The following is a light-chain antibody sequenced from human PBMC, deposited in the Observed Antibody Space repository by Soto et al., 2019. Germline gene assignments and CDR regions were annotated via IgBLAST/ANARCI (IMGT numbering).Light chain of an antibody. J-gene: IGKJ1*01. CDR3: QKYNSAPWT. V-gene: IGKV1-27*01. CDR1: QGVSKY. Sequence: DVPMTQSPSSLSASVGDRVTITCRASQGVSKYVAWYQQKPGKVPKVLIYGVSTLQSGVPSRFSGSGSGTDFTLTISSLQPEDVATYYCQKYNSAPWTFGHGTKVEIK. CDR2: GVS.